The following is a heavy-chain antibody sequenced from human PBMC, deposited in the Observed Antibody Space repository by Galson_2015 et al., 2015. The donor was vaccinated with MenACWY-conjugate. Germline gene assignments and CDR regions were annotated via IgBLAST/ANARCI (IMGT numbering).Heavy chain of an antibody. D-gene: IGHD6-13*01. CDR3: ARGVTRTSGTINWYFDF. CDR1: GDSVSSNSAA. J-gene: IGHJ2*01. V-gene: IGHV6-1*01. CDR2: TYYRSRWHN. Sequence: WAISGDSVSSNSAAWTWIRQSPSRGLEWLGRTYYRSRWHNDYAVSVKSRITINPDTSRNQLLLQLSSVTPEDTAVYYCARGVTRTSGTINWYFDFWGRGTLVTVSS.